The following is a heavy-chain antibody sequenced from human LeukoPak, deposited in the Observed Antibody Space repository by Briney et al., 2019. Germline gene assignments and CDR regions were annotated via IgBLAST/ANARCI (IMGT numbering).Heavy chain of an antibody. J-gene: IGHJ4*02. D-gene: IGHD6-25*01. Sequence: GGSLRLSCAASGFTFSSYAMHWVRQAPGKGLEWVAVISYDGSNKYYADSVKGRFTISRDNSKNTLYLQMNSLRVEDTAVYYCARDVAADYWGQGTLVTVSS. CDR1: GFTFSSYA. V-gene: IGHV3-30-3*01. CDR3: ARDVAADY. CDR2: ISYDGSNK.